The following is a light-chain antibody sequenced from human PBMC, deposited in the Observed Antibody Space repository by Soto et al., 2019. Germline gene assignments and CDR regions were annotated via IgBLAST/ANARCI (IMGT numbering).Light chain of an antibody. J-gene: IGLJ2*01. Sequence: QSALTQPRSVSGSPGQSVTISCTGTSSDVGGYNYVSWYQQHPGKAPKLMIYDVRKRPSGVPDRFSGSKSGNTASLTISGLQAEDEADHYCCSYAGSYTWVFGGGIKLTVL. CDR3: CSYAGSYTWV. CDR2: DVR. V-gene: IGLV2-11*01. CDR1: SSDVGGYNY.